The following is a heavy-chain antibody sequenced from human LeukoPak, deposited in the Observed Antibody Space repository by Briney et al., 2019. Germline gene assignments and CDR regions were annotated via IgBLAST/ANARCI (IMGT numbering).Heavy chain of an antibody. Sequence: GASVKVSFTASVYTYTSYNRHWVRQAPGQGLEWMGWINPNSGGTNYAQKFQGRVTMTRDTSITTAYMELSRLSSDDTAVYYCARHSGKVTNDWYFDLWGRGTLVTVSS. CDR3: ARHSGKVTNDWYFDL. J-gene: IGHJ2*01. D-gene: IGHD4-23*01. V-gene: IGHV1-2*02. CDR1: VYTYTSYN. CDR2: INPNSGGT.